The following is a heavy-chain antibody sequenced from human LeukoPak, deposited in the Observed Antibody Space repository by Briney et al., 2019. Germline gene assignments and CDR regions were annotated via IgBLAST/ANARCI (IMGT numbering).Heavy chain of an antibody. CDR1: GYTFSSYG. CDR3: ARDANGGLGDY. V-gene: IGHV1-18*01. D-gene: IGHD2-15*01. Sequence: GASVTVSCKASGYTFSSYGISWVRQAPGQGLEWMGWISVYSGNTNYAQRFQGRVTMTTDTSTSTAYMELRSLRSDDTAVYYCARDANGGLGDYWGQGTLVTVSS. CDR2: ISVYSGNT. J-gene: IGHJ4*02.